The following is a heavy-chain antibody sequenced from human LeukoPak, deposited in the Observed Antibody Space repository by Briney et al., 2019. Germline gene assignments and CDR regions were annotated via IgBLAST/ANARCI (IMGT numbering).Heavy chain of an antibody. CDR3: AREVTPYY. CDR2: IKQDGSEK. Sequence: GGSLRLSCAASGFIFSTYGMNWVRQAPGKGLEWVANIKQDGSEKYYVDSVKGRFTISRDNAKNSLYLQMNSLRAEDTAVYYCAREVTPYYWGQGTLVTVSS. V-gene: IGHV3-7*01. D-gene: IGHD2-21*02. J-gene: IGHJ4*02. CDR1: GFIFSTYG.